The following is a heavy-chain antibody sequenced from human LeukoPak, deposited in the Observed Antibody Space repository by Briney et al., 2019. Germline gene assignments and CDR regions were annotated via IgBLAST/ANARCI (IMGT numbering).Heavy chain of an antibody. CDR2: ISYDGTTK. CDR1: GFTFSSHT. D-gene: IGHD3-10*01. CDR3: ARDLSWFGEFDY. J-gene: IGHJ4*02. Sequence: PGRSLRLSCAASGFTFSSHTMHWVRQAPGKGLDWVAVISYDGTTKYYADSVKGRFTISRDNSKNTLYMQMNSLRAEDTAVYYCARDLSWFGEFDYWGQGTLVTASS. V-gene: IGHV3-30-3*01.